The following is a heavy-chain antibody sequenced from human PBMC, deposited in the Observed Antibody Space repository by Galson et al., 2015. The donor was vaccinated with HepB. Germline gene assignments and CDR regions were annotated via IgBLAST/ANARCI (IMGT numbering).Heavy chain of an antibody. J-gene: IGHJ4*02. CDR3: ASEYYDSSGAFGID. CDR2: ISYDGSNK. V-gene: IGHV3-30-3*01. CDR1: GFTFSSYA. Sequence: LRLSCAASGFTFSSYAMHWVRQAPGKGLEWVAVISYDGSNKYYADSVKGRFTISRDNSKNTLYLQMNSLRAEDTAVYYCASEYYDSSGAFGIDWGQGTLVTVSS. D-gene: IGHD3-22*01.